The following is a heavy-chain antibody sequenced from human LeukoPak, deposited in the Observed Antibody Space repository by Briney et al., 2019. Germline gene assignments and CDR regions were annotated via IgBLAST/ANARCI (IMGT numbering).Heavy chain of an antibody. D-gene: IGHD3-22*01. Sequence: SETLSLTCTVSGGSISSGGYSWSWIRQPPGKGLEWIVEINHSGSTKNSPSLKSRVTISVDTSKNQFSLKLRSVTAADTAVYYCARGANYYDSSGYSATFDYWGQGTLVTVSS. J-gene: IGHJ4*02. CDR3: ARGANYYDSSGYSATFDY. CDR2: INHSGST. CDR1: GGSISSGGYS. V-gene: IGHV4-39*07.